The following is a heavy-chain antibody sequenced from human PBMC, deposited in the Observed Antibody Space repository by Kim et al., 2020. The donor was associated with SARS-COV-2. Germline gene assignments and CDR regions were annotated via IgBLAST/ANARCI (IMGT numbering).Heavy chain of an antibody. CDR1: GGSFSGYY. J-gene: IGHJ4*02. CDR3: ARRFGGGYCSSTSCYYGYSSSWNRDYYFDY. D-gene: IGHD2-2*01. V-gene: IGHV4-34*01. CDR2: INHSGST. Sequence: SETLSLTCAVYGGSFSGYYWSWIRQPPGKGLEWIGEINHSGSTNYNPSLKSRVTISVDTSKNQFSLKLSSVTAADTAVYYCARRFGGGYCSSTSCYYGYSSSWNRDYYFDYWGQGTLVTVSS.